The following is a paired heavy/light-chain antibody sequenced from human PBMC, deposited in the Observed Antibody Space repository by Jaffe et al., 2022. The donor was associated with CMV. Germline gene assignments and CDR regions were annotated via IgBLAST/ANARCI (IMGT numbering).Light chain of an antibody. CDR3: SSYTSSTTWV. Sequence: QSALTQPASVSGSPGQSITISCTGTSSDLGAYNYVSWYQQHPGKAPKLMIYDVSNRPSGVSNRFSGSKSGNTASLTISGLQAEDEADYYCSSYTSSTTWVFGGGTKLTVL. J-gene: IGLJ3*02. CDR1: SSDLGAYNY. CDR2: DVS. V-gene: IGLV2-14*03.
Heavy chain of an antibody. CDR1: GFTFSSYA. D-gene: IGHD6-19*01. CDR3: ARNSGWAIYYFDY. Sequence: EVQLVESGGGLVQPGGSLRLSCAASGFTFSSYAMSWVRQVPGKGLEWVSTISGSGGTTHYADSVKGRFTIFRDNSKNTLSLQMNSLRVEDTAVYYCARNSGWAIYYFDYWGQGTLVTVSS. J-gene: IGHJ4*02. CDR2: ISGSGGTT. V-gene: IGHV3-23*04.